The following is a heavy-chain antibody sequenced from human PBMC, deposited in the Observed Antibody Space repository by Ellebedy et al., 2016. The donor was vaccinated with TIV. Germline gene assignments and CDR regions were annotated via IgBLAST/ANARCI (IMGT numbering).Heavy chain of an antibody. V-gene: IGHV4-34*01. D-gene: IGHD1-14*01. Sequence: SETLSLTXAVYGGSFSGYYWSWIRQPPGKGLEWIGEINHSGSTNYNPSLKSRVTISVDTSKNQFSLKLSSVTAADTAVYYRAREPLETYYFDYWGQGTLVTVSS. CDR2: INHSGST. J-gene: IGHJ4*02. CDR3: AREPLETYYFDY. CDR1: GGSFSGYY.